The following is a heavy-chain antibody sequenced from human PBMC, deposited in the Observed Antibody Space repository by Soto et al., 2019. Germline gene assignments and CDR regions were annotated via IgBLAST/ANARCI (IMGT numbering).Heavy chain of an antibody. CDR1: GFIFSDYD. D-gene: IGHD1-7*01. CDR3: ARGSGTVAY. J-gene: IGHJ4*02. Sequence: QVQLVESGGGLVKPGGSLRLSCAVSGFIFSDYDMNWVRQAPGKGLEWVSYITSSGSTIHYADSVKGRFTVSRDNGKNSLYLQMHSLRADDTAVYYCARGSGTVAYWGLGTLVTVSS. V-gene: IGHV3-11*01. CDR2: ITSSGSTI.